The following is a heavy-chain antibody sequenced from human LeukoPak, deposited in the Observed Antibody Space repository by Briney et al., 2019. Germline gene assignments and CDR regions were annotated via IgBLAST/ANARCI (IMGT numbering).Heavy chain of an antibody. CDR2: ISAGGGST. CDR3: AKDAAGPDY. Sequence: GGSLRLSCAVSGLTFSDYSMAWVRQAPGKGLFWVSGISAGGGSTYYADSVKGRFTISRDNSRNTLYLQMNSLSAEDTAVYYCAKDAAGPDYWGQGTLVTVSS. J-gene: IGHJ4*02. CDR1: GLTFSDYS. D-gene: IGHD6-13*01. V-gene: IGHV3-23*01.